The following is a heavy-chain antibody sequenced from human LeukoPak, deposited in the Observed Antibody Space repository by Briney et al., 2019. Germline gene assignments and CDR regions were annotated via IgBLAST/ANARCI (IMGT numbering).Heavy chain of an antibody. J-gene: IGHJ4*02. CDR3: ATVSGSFNSYYFDY. CDR2: FDPEDGET. Sequence: GASVKVSCKVSGYTLTELSMHWVRQAPGKGLEWMGGFDPEDGETIYAQKFQGRVTMTEDTSTDTAYMELSSLRSEDTAVYYCATVSGSFNSYYFDYWGQGTLVTDSS. D-gene: IGHD1-26*01. CDR1: GYTLTELS. V-gene: IGHV1-24*01.